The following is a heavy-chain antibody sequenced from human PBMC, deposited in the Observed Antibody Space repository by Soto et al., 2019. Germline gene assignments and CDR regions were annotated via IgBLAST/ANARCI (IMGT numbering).Heavy chain of an antibody. Sequence: QLQLQESGPGLVKPSETLSLSCTVSGGSITSSFYWGWIRQPPGKGLEWIGSIYGTGNTYYNPSRKGRVTISADTSKIQFSLNLISVTAAATSVYYCRSSSRYSTDVWGQGATVTVSS. CDR1: GGSITSSFY. J-gene: IGHJ6*02. CDR3: RSSSRYSTDV. V-gene: IGHV4-39*01. CDR2: IYGTGNT. D-gene: IGHD6-13*01.